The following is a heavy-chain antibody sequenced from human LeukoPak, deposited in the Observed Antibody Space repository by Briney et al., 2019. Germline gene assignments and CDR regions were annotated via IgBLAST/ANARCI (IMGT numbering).Heavy chain of an antibody. Sequence: PGGSLRLSCAASGFTFSSYAMHWVRQAPGKGLEWVAVISYDGSNKYYADSVKGRFTISRDNSKNTLYLQMNSLRAEDTAVYYCAKSGFRTMVRGSKNPYYFDYWGQGTLVTVSS. J-gene: IGHJ4*02. CDR2: ISYDGSNK. V-gene: IGHV3-30-3*02. D-gene: IGHD3-10*01. CDR3: AKSGFRTMVRGSKNPYYFDY. CDR1: GFTFSSYA.